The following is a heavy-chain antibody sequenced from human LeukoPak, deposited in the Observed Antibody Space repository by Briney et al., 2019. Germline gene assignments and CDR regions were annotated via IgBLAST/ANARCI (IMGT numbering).Heavy chain of an antibody. CDR2: INHSGST. CDR1: GGSFSGYY. CDR3: ARGDIVVVPAAPTPPVHYYYGMDV. D-gene: IGHD2-2*01. J-gene: IGHJ6*02. V-gene: IGHV4-34*01. Sequence: SETLSLTCAGDGGSFSGYYWSWIRQPPGKGLEWIGEINHSGSTNYNPSLKSRVTISVDTSKNQFSLKLSSVTAADTAVYYCARGDIVVVPAAPTPPVHYYYGMDVWGQGTTVTVSS.